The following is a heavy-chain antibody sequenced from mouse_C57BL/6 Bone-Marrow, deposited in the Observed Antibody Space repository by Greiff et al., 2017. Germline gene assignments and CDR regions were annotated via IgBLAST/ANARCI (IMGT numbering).Heavy chain of an antibody. Sequence: VQLQQSGAELVRPGASVKLSCTASGFNIKDYYMHWVKQRPEQGLEWIGRIDPEDGDTEYAPKFQGKATMTADTSSNTAYLQLSSLTSEDTAVYYCTPIYDGYYSAMDYWGQGTSVTVSS. CDR1: GFNIKDYY. J-gene: IGHJ4*01. CDR3: TPIYDGYYSAMDY. CDR2: IDPEDGDT. D-gene: IGHD2-3*01. V-gene: IGHV14-1*01.